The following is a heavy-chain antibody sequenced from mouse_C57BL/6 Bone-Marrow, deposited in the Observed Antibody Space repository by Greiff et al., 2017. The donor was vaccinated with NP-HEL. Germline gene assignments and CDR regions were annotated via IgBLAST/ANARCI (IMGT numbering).Heavy chain of an antibody. Sequence: QVQLQQPGAELVRPGSSVKLSCKASGYTFTSYWMHWVKQRPIQGLEWIGNIDPSDSETHYNQKFKDKATLTVDKSSSTAYMQRSSLTSEDSAVYYCSRTPDDYGSSPAWFAYWGQGTLVTVSA. CDR2: IDPSDSET. J-gene: IGHJ3*01. CDR3: SRTPDDYGSSPAWFAY. V-gene: IGHV1-52*01. D-gene: IGHD1-1*01. CDR1: GYTFTSYW.